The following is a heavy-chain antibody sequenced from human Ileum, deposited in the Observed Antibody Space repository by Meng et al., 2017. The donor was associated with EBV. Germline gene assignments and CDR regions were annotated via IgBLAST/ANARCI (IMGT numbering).Heavy chain of an antibody. CDR2: IIHGGSP. J-gene: IGHJ4*02. V-gene: IGHV4-34*12. D-gene: IGHD2-8*02. Sequence: PQWGAGLLKPSKTLSHTCAVNGGYLSGAYWNWIRQPPGKGLEWIGEIIHGGSPSYNPSLKSRVTISIDTSKNQLSLRLSTVTAADTAVYYCARRPTGIDYWGQGTLVTVSS. CDR3: ARRPTGIDY. CDR1: GGYLSGAY.